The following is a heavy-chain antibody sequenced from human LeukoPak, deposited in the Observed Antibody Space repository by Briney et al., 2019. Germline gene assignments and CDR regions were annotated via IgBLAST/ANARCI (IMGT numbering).Heavy chain of an antibody. CDR2: IRYDGSNK. Sequence: GGSLRLSCAASGFTFSSYGMHWVRQAPGKGLEWVAFIRYDGSNKYYADSVKGRFTISRDNSNNILFLQMDSLRAEDTAMYYCAKTNYYDTTDDKPYTPHFDYWGQGALVTVSS. CDR1: GFTFSSYG. V-gene: IGHV3-30*02. J-gene: IGHJ4*02. D-gene: IGHD3-22*01. CDR3: AKTNYYDTTDDKPYTPHFDY.